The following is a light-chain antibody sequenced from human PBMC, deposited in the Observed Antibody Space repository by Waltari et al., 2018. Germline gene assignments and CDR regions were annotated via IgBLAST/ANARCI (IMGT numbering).Light chain of an antibody. CDR3: QQYDRLPVT. J-gene: IGKJ4*01. V-gene: IGKV1-5*03. CDR2: KAS. CDR1: HYVKNN. Sequence: DIQLTQTPSTLPASVGDRVTITCRASHYVKNNLAWYQQKPGQPPKVMIHKASRLESGVLSRFGGRGFGREFTLTVCSLPPGDFATYYCQQYDRLPVTFGGGTKVEIK.